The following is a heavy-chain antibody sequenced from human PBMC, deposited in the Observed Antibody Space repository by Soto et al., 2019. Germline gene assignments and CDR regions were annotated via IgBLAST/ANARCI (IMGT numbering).Heavy chain of an antibody. J-gene: IGHJ4*02. CDR1: GYTFTGYY. V-gene: IGHV1-2*02. D-gene: IGHD1-26*01. CDR2: INPNSGGT. Sequence: ASVKVSCKASGYTFTGYYMHWVRQAPGQGLEWMGWINPNSGGTNYAQKFQGRVTMTRDTSISTAYMELSRLRSDETAVYYCAREPNRPGATTESLGYWGQGTLVTVSS. CDR3: AREPNRPGATTESLGY.